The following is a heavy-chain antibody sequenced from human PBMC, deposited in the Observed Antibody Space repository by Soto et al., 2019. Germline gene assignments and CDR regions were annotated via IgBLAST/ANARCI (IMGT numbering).Heavy chain of an antibody. CDR2: IIPIFGTA. D-gene: IGHD5-12*01. Sequence: ASVKVSCKASGGTFSSYAISWVRQAPGQGLEWMGGIIPIFGTANYAQKFQGRVTITADKSTSTAYMELSSLRSEDTAVYYCAGDRYSGYDRATAIYYYYGMDVWGQGTTVTVSS. CDR1: GGTFSSYA. CDR3: AGDRYSGYDRATAIYYYYGMDV. J-gene: IGHJ6*02. V-gene: IGHV1-69*06.